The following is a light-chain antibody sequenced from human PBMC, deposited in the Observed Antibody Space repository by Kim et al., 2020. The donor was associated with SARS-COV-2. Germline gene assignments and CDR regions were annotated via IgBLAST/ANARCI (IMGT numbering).Light chain of an antibody. J-gene: IGKJ2*03. V-gene: IGKV2D-29*01. CDR1: QSLLHSDGKIS. CDR2: EVS. CDR3: MQGLQGLDS. Sequence: LVMTQTPLSLSFTXGQTASISCKSSQSLLHSDGKISLYWYLQKPGQPPQLLIYEVSKRFSGVPERFSGSGSGTDVTLKISRVEAEDVGLYYCMQGLQGLDSFGQGTKLEI.